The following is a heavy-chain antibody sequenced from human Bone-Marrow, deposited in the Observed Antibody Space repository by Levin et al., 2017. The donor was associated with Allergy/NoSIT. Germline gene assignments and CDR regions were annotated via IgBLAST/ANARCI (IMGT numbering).Heavy chain of an antibody. CDR1: GDTFNYYA. CDR2: IIPILDTT. Sequence: KISCKASGDTFNYYAIVWVRQAPGQGLEWMGGIIPILDTTNYAQTFQGRVTISADRYTTTAYMELRGLRSDDTAMYYCARNKFDRSGYSREYGMDVWGQGTTVTVSS. J-gene: IGHJ6*02. CDR3: ARNKFDRSGYSREYGMDV. V-gene: IGHV1-69*06. D-gene: IGHD3-22*01.